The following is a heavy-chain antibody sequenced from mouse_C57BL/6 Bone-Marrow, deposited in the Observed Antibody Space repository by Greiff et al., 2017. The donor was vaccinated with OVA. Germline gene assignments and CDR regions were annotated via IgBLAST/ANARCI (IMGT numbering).Heavy chain of an antibody. CDR1: EYEFPSHD. CDR3: ARYDYDVAMDY. Sequence: DVKLVESGGGLVQPGESLKLSCESNEYEFPSHDMSWVRKTPEKRLELVAAINSDGGRTYYPDTMERRFIISRDNTKKTLYLQMSSLRSEDTALYYCARYDYDVAMDYWGQGTSVTVSS. V-gene: IGHV5-2*01. J-gene: IGHJ4*01. CDR2: INSDGGRT. D-gene: IGHD2-4*01.